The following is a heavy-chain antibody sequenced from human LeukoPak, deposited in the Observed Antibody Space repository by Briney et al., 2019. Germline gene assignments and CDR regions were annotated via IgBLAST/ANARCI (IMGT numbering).Heavy chain of an antibody. CDR1: GDSISSGDYY. CDR3: ARVAQQLVDGTHYYYMDV. J-gene: IGHJ6*03. CDR2: ISSSGST. Sequence: SETLSLTCTVSGDSISSGDYYWSWIRQPAGKGLEWIGRISSSGSTNYNPSLKSRVTISADTSKNQFSLKLRSVTAADTAVYYCARVAQQLVDGTHYYYMDVWGKGTTVTVSS. D-gene: IGHD6-13*01. V-gene: IGHV4-61*02.